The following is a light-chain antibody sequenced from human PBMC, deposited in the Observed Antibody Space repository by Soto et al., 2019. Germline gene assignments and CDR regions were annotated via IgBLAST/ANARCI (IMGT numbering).Light chain of an antibody. CDR2: LGS. CDR3: MQALQTPFT. V-gene: IGKV2-28*01. CDR1: QSLLHSNGYNY. J-gene: IGKJ3*01. Sequence: DLVMSQSPLALPVTPGEPASISCRSSQSLLHSNGYNYLDWYVQKPGQSPQLLIYLGSDRASGVPDRFSGSGSGTDFTLEISRVEAEDVGVYYCMQALQTPFTFGPGTKVDIK.